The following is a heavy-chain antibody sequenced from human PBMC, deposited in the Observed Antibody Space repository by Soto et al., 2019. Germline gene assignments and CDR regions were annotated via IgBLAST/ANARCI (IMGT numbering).Heavy chain of an antibody. CDR2: MNPGSGDT. Sequence: AASVKVSCKASGYSFTNNDVSWVRQATGQGLEWMGWMNPGSGDTGYAQKFQGRVTMTRDISIATAYMELSSLRSDDTAIYYCARMETFGSLNWFDPWGQGTLVTVPQ. CDR1: GYSFTNND. CDR3: ARMETFGSLNWFDP. V-gene: IGHV1-8*01. J-gene: IGHJ5*02. D-gene: IGHD3-16*01.